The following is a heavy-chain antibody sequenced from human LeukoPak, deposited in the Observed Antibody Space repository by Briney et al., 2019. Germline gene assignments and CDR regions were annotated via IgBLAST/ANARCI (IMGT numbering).Heavy chain of an antibody. CDR1: SGSISSYY. J-gene: IGHJ4*02. CDR3: ARHHLGDYFDY. CDR2: IYYSGST. V-gene: IGHV4-59*08. Sequence: SETLSLTCTVSSGSISSYYWSWIRQPPGKGLEWIGYIYYSGSTNYNPSLKSRVTISVDTPKNQFSLKLSSVTAADRAIYYCARHHLGDYFDYWGQGTLVTVSS.